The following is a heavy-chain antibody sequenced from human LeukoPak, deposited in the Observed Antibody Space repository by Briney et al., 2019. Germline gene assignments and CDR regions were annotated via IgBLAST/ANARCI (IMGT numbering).Heavy chain of an antibody. D-gene: IGHD3-10*01. CDR1: GFTFSSYA. CDR3: AKFAGMVRGVSDSNDY. CDR2: ISGSGGST. V-gene: IGHV3-23*01. Sequence: GGSLRLSCVASGFTFSSYAMSWVRQAPGKGLEWVSAISGSGGSTYYADSVKGRFTISRDNSKNTLYLQMNSLRAEDTAVYYCAKFAGMVRGVSDSNDYWGQGTLVTVSS. J-gene: IGHJ4*02.